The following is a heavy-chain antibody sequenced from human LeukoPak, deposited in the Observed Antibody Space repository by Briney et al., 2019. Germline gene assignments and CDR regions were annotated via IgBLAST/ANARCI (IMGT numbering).Heavy chain of an antibody. Sequence: GESLKVSCKASGYTFNNNWIGWVRQMPGKGLEWMGIIYPGDSDTRYSPSFQGQVTISADKSISTAYLQWSSLKASDTAMYYCARRESSSWSHYYYYYGMGVWGQGTTVTVSS. D-gene: IGHD6-13*01. J-gene: IGHJ6*02. CDR2: IYPGDSDT. V-gene: IGHV5-51*01. CDR3: ARRESSSWSHYYYYYGMGV. CDR1: GYTFNNNW.